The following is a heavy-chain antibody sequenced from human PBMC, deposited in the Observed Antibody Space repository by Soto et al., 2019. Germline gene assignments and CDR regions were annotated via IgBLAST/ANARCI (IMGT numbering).Heavy chain of an antibody. CDR1: GFSLSTSA. D-gene: IGHD3-22*01. J-gene: IGHJ4*02. Sequence: EVQLLESGGGLVKPGGSLRLSCAASGFSLSTSAMTWVRQAPGRGLEWVSGFGSGDTPYYADSVKGRFTISRDNSKGTLYLQMNSLRAEDTAIYYCAKDLYYYDSSLDDYWGQGTLVSVSS. CDR3: AKDLYYYDSSLDDY. V-gene: IGHV3-23*01. CDR2: FGSGDTP.